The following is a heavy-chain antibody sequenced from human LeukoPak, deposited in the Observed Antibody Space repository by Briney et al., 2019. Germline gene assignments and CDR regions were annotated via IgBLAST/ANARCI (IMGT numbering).Heavy chain of an antibody. CDR1: GFTFTSSA. Sequence: EASVKVSCKASGFTFTSSAVQWVRQARGQRLEWIGWIVVGSGNTNYAQKFQERVTITRDMSTSTAYMELSSLRSEDTAVYYCAAGGSRAAAGTWDYYYYMDVWGKGTAVTVSS. CDR2: IVVGSGNT. V-gene: IGHV1-58*01. CDR3: AAGGSRAAAGTWDYYYYMDV. J-gene: IGHJ6*03. D-gene: IGHD6-13*01.